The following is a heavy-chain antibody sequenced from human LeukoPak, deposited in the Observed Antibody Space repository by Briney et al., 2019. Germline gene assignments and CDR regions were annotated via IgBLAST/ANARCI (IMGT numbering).Heavy chain of an antibody. D-gene: IGHD5-12*01. CDR2: ISWDGGST. CDR3: AKDLGSRGYSGYGHRNYYYYGMDV. Sequence: GGSLRLSCAASGFTFDDYTMHWVRHAPGKGLEWVSLISWDGGSTYYADSVKGRFTISRDNSKNSLYLQMNSLRTEDTALYYCAKDLGSRGYSGYGHRNYYYYGMDVWGQGTTVTVSS. J-gene: IGHJ6*02. CDR1: GFTFDDYT. V-gene: IGHV3-43*01.